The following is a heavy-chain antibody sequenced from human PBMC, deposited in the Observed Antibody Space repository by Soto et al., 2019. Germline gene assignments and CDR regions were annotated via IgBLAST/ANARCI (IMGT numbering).Heavy chain of an antibody. D-gene: IGHD6-19*01. CDR1: GFSFSNAW. CDR3: TSDRGGVYSGRGFDY. CDR2: IKTKGDGGTT. Sequence: GGSLRLSCAASGFSFSNAWMNWVRQAPGKGLEWVGRIKTKGDGGTTDYAAPVKGRFTISRDDSRNTLFLQMDSLKTEDTAEYYFTSDRGGVYSGRGFDYGGQGIMVPASS. J-gene: IGHJ4*02. V-gene: IGHV3-15*07.